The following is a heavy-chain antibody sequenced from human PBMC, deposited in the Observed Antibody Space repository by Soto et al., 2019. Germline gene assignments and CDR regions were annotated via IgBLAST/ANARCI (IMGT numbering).Heavy chain of an antibody. CDR1: GGSFSGYY. J-gene: IGHJ6*02. V-gene: IGHV4-34*01. CDR3: ERAHRTLVTCHRQDV. CDR2: INHSGTI. D-gene: IGHD2-21*02. Sequence: SETLSLTCAVYGGSFSGYYWTWIRQPPGKGLEWIGEINHSGTINFNPSLKSRLTISLDTSKKHFSIKLSSVTDADTAAYYFERAHRTLVTCHRQDVWGQRTSATVS.